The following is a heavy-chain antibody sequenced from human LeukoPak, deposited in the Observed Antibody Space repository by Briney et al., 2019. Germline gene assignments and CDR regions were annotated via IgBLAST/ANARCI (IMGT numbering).Heavy chain of an antibody. V-gene: IGHV3-66*01. CDR2: IYSGGST. J-gene: IGHJ4*02. Sequence: GSLRLSCAASGFSVSRNYMTWVRQAPGEGLEWVSLIYSGGSTSYADSVKGRFTISRDNSKNTLYLQMNSLRAEDTAVYYCARKTDHQTGGDYWGQGTLDPVSS. CDR1: GFSVSRNY. CDR3: ARKTDHQTGGDY. D-gene: IGHD1-1*01.